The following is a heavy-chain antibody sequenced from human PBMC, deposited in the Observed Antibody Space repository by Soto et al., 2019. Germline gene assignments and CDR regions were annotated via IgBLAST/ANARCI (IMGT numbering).Heavy chain of an antibody. V-gene: IGHV3-53*01. D-gene: IGHD6-13*01. J-gene: IGHJ4*02. CDR1: GFTFSSYW. CDR2: IYSGGST. CDR3: ARDLLSGYSSSRSFDY. Sequence: GGSLRLSCAASGFTFSSYWMSWVRQAPGKGLEWVSVIYSGGSTYYADSVKGRFTISRDNSKNTLYLQMNSLRAEDTAVYYCARDLLSGYSSSRSFDYWGQGTLVTVSS.